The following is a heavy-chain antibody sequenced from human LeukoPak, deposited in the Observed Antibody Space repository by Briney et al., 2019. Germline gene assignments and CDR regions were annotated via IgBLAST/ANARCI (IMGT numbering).Heavy chain of an antibody. V-gene: IGHV3-21*01. D-gene: IGHD3-16*01. CDR2: ISSSSSYI. CDR3: AREGGRKLRDYYYMDV. J-gene: IGHJ6*03. Sequence: GGSLRLSCAASGFTFSSYSMNWVRQAPGKGLEWVSSISSSSSYIYYADSVKGRFTISRDNAKNSLYLQMNSLRAEDTAVYYCAREGGRKLRDYYYMDVWGKGTTVTVSS. CDR1: GFTFSSYS.